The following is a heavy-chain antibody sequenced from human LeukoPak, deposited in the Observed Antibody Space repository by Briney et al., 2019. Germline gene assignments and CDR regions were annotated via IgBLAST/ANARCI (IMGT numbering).Heavy chain of an antibody. V-gene: IGHV3-74*01. Sequence: PGGSLRLSCAASGFTFSSCWMHWVRQPPGKRLVWVSRSSSDGSTTSYADSVKGRFTISRDNAKNTLYLQMNSLRAEDTAIYYCTRTLNYWGQGTLVTVSS. CDR2: SSSDGSTT. J-gene: IGHJ4*02. CDR1: GFTFSSCW. CDR3: TRTLNY.